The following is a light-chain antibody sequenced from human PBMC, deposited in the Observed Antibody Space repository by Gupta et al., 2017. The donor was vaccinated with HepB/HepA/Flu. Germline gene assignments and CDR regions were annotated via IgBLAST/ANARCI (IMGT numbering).Light chain of an antibody. CDR3: QQYGSSPKT. J-gene: IGKJ1*01. V-gene: IGKV3-20*01. CDR2: GAS. CDR1: QSVSSSS. Sequence: EIVLTQSPGTLSLSPGERATLSCRASQSVSSSSLAWYQQKPGQAPRLLIYGASSRATGIPDRFSGSGSGTDFTLAIRRLEPEDCAVYYCQQYGSSPKTFGQGTKVEIK.